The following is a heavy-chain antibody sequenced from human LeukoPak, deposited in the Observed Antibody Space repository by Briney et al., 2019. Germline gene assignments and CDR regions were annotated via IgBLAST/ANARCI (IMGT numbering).Heavy chain of an antibody. CDR2: ISSSGGST. V-gene: IGHV3-23*01. CDR3: AKILGGGYCSSTSCSLGAFDI. Sequence: GGSLRLSCAASGFTFSSYAMSWVRQAPGKGLDWVSAISSSGGSTYYADSVKGRFTISRDNSKNTLYLQMNSLRAEDTAVYYCAKILGGGYCSSTSCSLGAFDIWGQGTMVTVSS. D-gene: IGHD2-2*01. CDR1: GFTFSSYA. J-gene: IGHJ3*02.